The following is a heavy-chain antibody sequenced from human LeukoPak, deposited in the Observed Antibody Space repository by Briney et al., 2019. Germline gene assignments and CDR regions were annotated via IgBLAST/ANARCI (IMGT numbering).Heavy chain of an antibody. CDR1: GGSISSYY. D-gene: IGHD3-16*01. Sequence: SETLSLTCTVSGGSISSYYWSWIRQPPGKGLEWIGYIYYSGSTNYNPSLKSRVTISVDTPKNQFSLKLSSVTAADTAVYYCARHLYDYVWGSYGPSAFDYWGQGTLVTVSS. J-gene: IGHJ4*02. CDR3: ARHLYDYVWGSYGPSAFDY. CDR2: IYYSGST. V-gene: IGHV4-59*08.